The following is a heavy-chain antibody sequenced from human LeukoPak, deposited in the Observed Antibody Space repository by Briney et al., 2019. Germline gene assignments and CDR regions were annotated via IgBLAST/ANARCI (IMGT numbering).Heavy chain of an antibody. CDR2: INGNGGST. CDR1: GFTFDDYG. V-gene: IGHV3-20*04. D-gene: IGHD3-9*01. J-gene: IGHJ4*02. CDR3: ARVFDAPPGGGTRGVYYFDY. Sequence: PGGSLRLSCAASGFTFDDYGVSWVRQAPGKGLEWVSGINGNGGSTGYADSVKGRFTISRDNAKNSLYLQMNSLRAEDTALYYCARVFDAPPGGGTRGVYYFDYWGQGTLVTVSS.